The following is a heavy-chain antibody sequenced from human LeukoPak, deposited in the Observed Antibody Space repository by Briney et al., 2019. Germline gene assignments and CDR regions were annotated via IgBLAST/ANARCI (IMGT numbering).Heavy chain of an antibody. CDR3: ARGDWGMYYFDY. CDR1: GFTFSNYW. J-gene: IGHJ4*02. Sequence: PGGSLRLSCEGSGFTFSNYWMGWVRQAPGKGLDWVAFIWYDGSNKYHTDSVKGRFTISRDTSKNTVYLQMNSLRVEDTAVYYCARGDWGMYYFDYWGQGTLVTVSS. CDR2: IWYDGSNK. V-gene: IGHV3-30*02. D-gene: IGHD7-27*01.